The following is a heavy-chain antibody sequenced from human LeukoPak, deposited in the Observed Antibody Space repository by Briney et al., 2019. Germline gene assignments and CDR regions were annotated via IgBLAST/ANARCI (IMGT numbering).Heavy chain of an antibody. Sequence: PGGSPRLSCAASGFTFSSYPMHWVRQAPGKGLEYVSAISSNGDNTYYGTSVKGRFTISRDNSKNTLYLQMGRLREDDTAMYYCVRDNSSYYDHWGQGTLATVSS. V-gene: IGHV3-64*01. CDR3: VRDNSSYYDH. CDR1: GFTFSSYP. J-gene: IGHJ5*02. D-gene: IGHD3-10*01. CDR2: ISSNGDNT.